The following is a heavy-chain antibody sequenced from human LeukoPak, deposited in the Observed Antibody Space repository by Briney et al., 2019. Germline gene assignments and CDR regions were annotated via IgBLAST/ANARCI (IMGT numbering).Heavy chain of an antibody. J-gene: IGHJ4*02. CDR1: GFTFSSYG. CDR2: IWYDGSNK. D-gene: IGHD6-13*01. V-gene: IGHV3-33*01. CDR3: AREGSSWPYFDY. Sequence: GRSLRLSCAASGFTFSSYGMHWVRQAPGKGLEWVAVIWYDGSNKYYADSVKGRFTISRDNSKNTLYLQMNSLRAEDTAVYYCAREGSSWPYFDYWGQGTLVTVSS.